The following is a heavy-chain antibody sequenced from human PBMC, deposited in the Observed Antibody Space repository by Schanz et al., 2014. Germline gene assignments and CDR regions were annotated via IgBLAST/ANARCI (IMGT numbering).Heavy chain of an antibody. D-gene: IGHD1-26*01. Sequence: QVQLVQSGAEVKKPGASVKVSCKASGYRFIGYYVHWVRQAPGQGLEWMGRVSPYSGDTNFAQKFQGRVTMTTDTSTSTVYMELRSLTSDDSAVYYCARDRDQWDGNYLDYWGQGTLVTVSS. CDR2: VSPYSGDT. CDR3: ARDRDQWDGNYLDY. V-gene: IGHV1-2*06. CDR1: GYRFIGYY. J-gene: IGHJ4*02.